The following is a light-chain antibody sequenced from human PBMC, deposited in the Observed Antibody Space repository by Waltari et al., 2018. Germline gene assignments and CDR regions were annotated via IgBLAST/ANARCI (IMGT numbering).Light chain of an antibody. CDR1: QSLLHSNGYNY. Sequence: DIVMTQSPLSLPVTPGEPASISCRSSQSLLHSNGYNYLDWYLQKPGQSPQLLIYLGSNRASGVPDRFSGSGSGTDFTLKISGVEAEDVGVYYCMQALQTAWTFGQGTKVEIK. J-gene: IGKJ1*01. CDR3: MQALQTAWT. CDR2: LGS. V-gene: IGKV2-28*01.